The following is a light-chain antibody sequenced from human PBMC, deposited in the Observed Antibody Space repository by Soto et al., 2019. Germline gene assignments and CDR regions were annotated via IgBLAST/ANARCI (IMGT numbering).Light chain of an antibody. CDR3: QQYGSLPLT. V-gene: IGKV3-20*01. CDR2: GAS. J-gene: IGKJ4*01. CDR1: ESVSSN. Sequence: ILLTQSPATLSLYPGESATLSCRASESVSSNLAWYQQKPGQAPRLLIYGASNRDTGIPDRFSGSGSGTDFTLTISRLEPEDFEVYYCQQYGSLPLTFGGGTKVDIK.